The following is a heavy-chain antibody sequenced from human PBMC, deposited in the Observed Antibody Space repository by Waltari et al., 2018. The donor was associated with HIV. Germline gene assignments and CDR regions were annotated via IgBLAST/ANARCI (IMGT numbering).Heavy chain of an antibody. V-gene: IGHV3-48*02. J-gene: IGHJ6*02. CDR1: GFNFGDYA. CDR3: ARDTLNFYFGLDA. CDR2: ISSSSFNI. D-gene: IGHD3-9*01. Sequence: EVHLVESGGALVQRGVSLRLSCAASGFNFGDYAMTWVRQPPGNGLEWISYISSSSFNIKYVDSVKGRFTISRDNTKNSLELQMNNLRDEDTAVYYCARDTLNFYFGLDAWGQGTTVTVSS.